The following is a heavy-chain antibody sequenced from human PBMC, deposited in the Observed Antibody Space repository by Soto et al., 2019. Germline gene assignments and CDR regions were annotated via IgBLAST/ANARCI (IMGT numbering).Heavy chain of an antibody. Sequence: HPWGSLRLSCAASGFTFSSYARTWFRQAPGKGLEWVSAISGSGGSTYYADSVKGRFTISRDNSKNTLYLQMNSLRAEDTAVYYCAKKEGPREWEYYYYMDVWGKGTTVTVSS. V-gene: IGHV3-23*01. CDR2: ISGSGGST. CDR3: AKKEGPREWEYYYYMDV. D-gene: IGHD1-26*01. CDR1: GFTFSSYA. J-gene: IGHJ6*03.